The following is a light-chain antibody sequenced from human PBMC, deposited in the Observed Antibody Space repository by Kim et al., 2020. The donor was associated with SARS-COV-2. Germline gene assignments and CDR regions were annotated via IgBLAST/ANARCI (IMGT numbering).Light chain of an antibody. CDR2: GAS. V-gene: IGKV3D-15*01. Sequence: EVVLTQSPATLSVSPGESATLTSRASQTISNYLAWYRQKPGQAPTLLIYGASNRATDIPARFSGSGSGTEFTLTISSLQSEDFAVYYCHHYNNWPPLFTFGQGTKVDIK. J-gene: IGKJ2*01. CDR1: QTISNY. CDR3: HHYNNWPPLFT.